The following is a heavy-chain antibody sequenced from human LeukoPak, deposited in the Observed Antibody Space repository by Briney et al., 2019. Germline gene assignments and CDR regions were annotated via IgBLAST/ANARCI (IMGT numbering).Heavy chain of an antibody. CDR2: INPNSGGT. CDR3: AARRYYYDSSGYQGMLDY. V-gene: IGHV1-2*02. Sequence: GASVKVSCKASGYTFTDYYMHWVRQAPGQGLEWMGWINPNSGGTNYAQKFQGRVTMTRDTSISTAYMELSRLRSDDTAVYYCAARRYYYDSSGYQGMLDYWGQGTLVTVSS. CDR1: GYTFTDYY. D-gene: IGHD3-22*01. J-gene: IGHJ4*02.